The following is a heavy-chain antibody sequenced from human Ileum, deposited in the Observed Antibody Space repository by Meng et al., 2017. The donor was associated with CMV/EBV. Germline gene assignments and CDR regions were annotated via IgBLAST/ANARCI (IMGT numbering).Heavy chain of an antibody. V-gene: IGHV3-30*02. CDR1: GFTFSAYG. Sequence: GGSLRLSCSASGFTFSAYGMYWVRQAPGKGLEWVAFIQYDGSNKYYTNSGEGRFTVSRDNSKNTQYLQMNRLRREDTAVYDCAKDFTPHIKVLQPNTGYGMDVWGQGTTVTVSS. CDR3: AKDFTPHIKVLQPNTGYGMDV. J-gene: IGHJ6*02. CDR2: IQYDGSNK. D-gene: IGHD1-1*01.